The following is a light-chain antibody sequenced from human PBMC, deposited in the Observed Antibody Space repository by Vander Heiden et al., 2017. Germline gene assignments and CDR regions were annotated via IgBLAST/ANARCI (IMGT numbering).Light chain of an antibody. V-gene: IGKV1-39*01. J-gene: IGKJ2*01. CDR1: QNIDTY. CDR2: GAS. Sequence: DIQMTQSPSSLSASLGDRVTITCRTSQNIDTYLNWYQQKPGKDPKLLMYGASSLQSGVPSRFSGSGSGTDFTLTINSLQPEDFATYYCQQSYSTPYTFGQGTKLEIK. CDR3: QQSYSTPYT.